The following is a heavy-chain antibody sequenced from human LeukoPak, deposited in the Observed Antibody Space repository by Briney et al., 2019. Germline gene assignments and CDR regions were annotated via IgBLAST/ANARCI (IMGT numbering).Heavy chain of an antibody. CDR1: GFTFSSYW. V-gene: IGHV3-74*01. Sequence: PGGSLRLSCAASGFTFSSYWMHWVRQAPGKGLVWVSRINSDGSSTNYADSVKGRFTISRDNAKDTLYLQMNSLRAEDTAVYYCASWRVATWDWGQGTLVTASA. CDR2: INSDGSST. J-gene: IGHJ4*02. D-gene: IGHD2-15*01. CDR3: ASWRVATWD.